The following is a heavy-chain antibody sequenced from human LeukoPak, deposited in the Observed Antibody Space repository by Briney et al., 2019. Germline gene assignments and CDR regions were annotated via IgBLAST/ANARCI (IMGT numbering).Heavy chain of an antibody. V-gene: IGHV3-21*06. D-gene: IGHD3-22*01. CDR3: ATVRSSSDYYYVDH. Sequence: GGSLRLSCAASGFTFSSYSMNWVRQAPGKGLEWVSSISSSSSYIYYADSVKGRFTISRDNSKNMLYLQMNSLRAEDTAVYYCATVRSSSDYYYVDHWGQGTLVTVSS. J-gene: IGHJ5*02. CDR2: ISSSSSYI. CDR1: GFTFSSYS.